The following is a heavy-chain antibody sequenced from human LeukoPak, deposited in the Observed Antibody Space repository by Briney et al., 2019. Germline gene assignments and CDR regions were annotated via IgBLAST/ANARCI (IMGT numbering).Heavy chain of an antibody. CDR1: GFTFSTYD. V-gene: IGHV3-30*03. CDR3: AREGGIAVAGYNWFNP. Sequence: GGSLRLSCAASGFTFSTYDMHWVRQAPGKGLEWVAVISKDGRITIYAESVKGRFTISRDNAKNSLYLQMNSLRAEDTAVYYCAREGGIAVAGYNWFNPWGQGTLVTVSS. D-gene: IGHD6-19*01. CDR2: ISKDGRIT. J-gene: IGHJ5*02.